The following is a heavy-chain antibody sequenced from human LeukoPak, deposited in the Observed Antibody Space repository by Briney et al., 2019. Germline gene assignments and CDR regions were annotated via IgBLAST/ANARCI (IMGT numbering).Heavy chain of an antibody. CDR2: IGERGGGT. CDR1: GFTFSTNA. J-gene: IGHJ2*01. Sequence: GGSLRLSCAASGFTFSTNAMSWVRQAPGKGLEWVSGIGERGGGTHYADSVKDRFTISRDNSKRTLYLQMNNLRAEDTAVYYCTKKGAQDWYFDLWGRGTLVTVSS. D-gene: IGHD3-16*01. V-gene: IGHV3-23*01. CDR3: TKKGAQDWYFDL.